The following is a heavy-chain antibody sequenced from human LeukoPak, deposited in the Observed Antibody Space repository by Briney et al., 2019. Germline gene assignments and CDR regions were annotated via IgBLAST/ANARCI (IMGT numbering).Heavy chain of an antibody. CDR1: GYTFTSYG. D-gene: IGHD3-10*01. J-gene: IGHJ4*02. CDR2: ISAYNGNT. CDR3: ARVGRITMVRGVIAYYFDY. V-gene: IGHV1-18*01. Sequence: ASVKVSCKASGYTFTSYGISWVRQAPGQGLEWMGWISAYNGNTNYAQKLQGRVTMTTDTSTSTAYMGLRSLRSDDTAVYYCARVGRITMVRGVIAYYFDYWGQGTLVTVSS.